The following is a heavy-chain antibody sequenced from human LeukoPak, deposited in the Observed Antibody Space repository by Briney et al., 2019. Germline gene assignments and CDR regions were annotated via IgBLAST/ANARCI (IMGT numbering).Heavy chain of an antibody. Sequence: GRSLRLSCAASGFTFDDYAMHWVRQAPGKGLEWVSLISGDGGSTYYADSVKGRFTISRDSSKNSLYLQMNSLRTEDTALYYCAKGCRGTSCPPAYWGQGTLVTVSS. CDR1: GFTFDDYA. J-gene: IGHJ4*02. CDR2: ISGDGGST. CDR3: AKGCRGTSCPPAY. D-gene: IGHD2-2*01. V-gene: IGHV3-43*02.